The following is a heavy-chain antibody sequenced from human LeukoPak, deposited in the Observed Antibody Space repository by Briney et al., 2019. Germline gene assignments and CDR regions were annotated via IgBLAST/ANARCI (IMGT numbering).Heavy chain of an antibody. Sequence: EGSLRLSCAASGFTFSSSAMSWVRQAPGKGLEWVSAISNNGGYTYYADSVQGRFTISRDNSKSTLCLQMNSLRAEDTAVYYCAKQLGYCSDGSCYFPYWGQGTLVTVSS. D-gene: IGHD2-15*01. CDR2: ISNNGGYT. V-gene: IGHV3-23*01. CDR3: AKQLGYCSDGSCYFPY. CDR1: GFTFSSSA. J-gene: IGHJ4*02.